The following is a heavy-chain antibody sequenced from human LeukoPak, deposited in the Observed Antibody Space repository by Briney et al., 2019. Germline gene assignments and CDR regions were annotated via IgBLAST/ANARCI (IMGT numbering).Heavy chain of an antibody. CDR1: GFTFSSYA. J-gene: IGHJ6*02. Sequence: GGSLRLSCAASGFTFSSYAMSWVRQAPGKGLEWVSAISGSGGSTYYADSVRGRFTISRDNSKNALYLQMNSLRAEDTAVYYCAKDSQITIFGVVTWFYYGMDVWGQGTTVTVSS. D-gene: IGHD3-3*01. CDR3: AKDSQITIFGVVTWFYYGMDV. CDR2: ISGSGGST. V-gene: IGHV3-23*01.